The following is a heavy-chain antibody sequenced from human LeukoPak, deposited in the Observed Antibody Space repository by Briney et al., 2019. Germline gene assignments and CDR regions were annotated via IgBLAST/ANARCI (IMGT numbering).Heavy chain of an antibody. CDR3: VIGLGSFDCLCEH. CDR2: ISGDTTYR. J-gene: IGHJ4*02. V-gene: IGHV3-11*05. CDR1: GVTFSDYY. Sequence: GGPLRLSCAVSGVTFSDYYMSWIRQAPGRGVEWVAYISGDTTYRTYADSVKGRFTISRENDQKSLYLQMNRQRAEETAGYYCVIGLGSFDCLCEHWGPGTLVTVAS. D-gene: IGHD3-9*01.